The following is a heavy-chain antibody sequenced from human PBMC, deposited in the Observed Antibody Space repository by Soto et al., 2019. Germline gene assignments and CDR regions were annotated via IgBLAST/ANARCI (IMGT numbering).Heavy chain of an antibody. CDR3: AGVTTAPPGYYYYYMDV. CDR1: GFTVSSNY. CDR2: IYSGGST. Sequence: PGGSLRLSCAASGFTVSSNYMSWVRQAPGKGPEWVSVIYSGGSTYYADSVKGRFTISRHNSKNTLYLQMNSLRAEDTAVYYCAGVTTAPPGYYYYYMDVWGKGTTVTVSS. J-gene: IGHJ6*03. D-gene: IGHD4-17*01. V-gene: IGHV3-53*04.